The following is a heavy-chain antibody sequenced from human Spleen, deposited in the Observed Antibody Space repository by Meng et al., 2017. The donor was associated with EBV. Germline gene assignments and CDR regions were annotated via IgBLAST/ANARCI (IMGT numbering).Heavy chain of an antibody. CDR2: ITTAGDI. CDR1: GFTLNNYD. V-gene: IGHV3-13*01. Sequence: GHLLGSGGGFVQPGGALRLSCEGFGFTLNNYDMHWVRQVTGNRLEWVSAITTAGDIYYPESLQGRFTIARENDKNVLYLHMNSLRAGDTAVYYCARDVHGMDVWGQGTAVTVSS. J-gene: IGHJ6*02. CDR3: ARDVHGMDV. D-gene: IGHD3-10*02.